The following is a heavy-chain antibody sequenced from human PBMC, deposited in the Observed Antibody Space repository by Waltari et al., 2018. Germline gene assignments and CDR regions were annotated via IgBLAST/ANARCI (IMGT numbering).Heavy chain of an antibody. CDR2: INPDGSKK. CDR1: GFTFNTFW. CDR3: TTLARGEAGDY. D-gene: IGHD3-16*01. V-gene: IGHV3-7*01. Sequence: EVQLVESGGGLVQPGGSLRLSCAASGFTFNTFWIKWIRQGPGKGLEWGANINPDGSKKFYGDSVKGRFTVSRDNAQNSLYLQMNNLRAEDTAVYYCTTLARGEAGDYWGQGTLVTVSS. J-gene: IGHJ4*02.